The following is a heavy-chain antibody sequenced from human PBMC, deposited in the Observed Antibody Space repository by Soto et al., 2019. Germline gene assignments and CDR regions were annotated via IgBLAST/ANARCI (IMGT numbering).Heavy chain of an antibody. CDR2: MCPGDSDT. V-gene: IGHV5-51*01. J-gene: IGHJ4*02. CDR1: GYDFNTNW. Sequence: GESLKISCRGSGYDFNTNWFGWVRQLPGRGLEWVGIMCPGDSDTRLHPSLQGHVTLSADVTVSTAFLQWRTLKTSDSGMYFCARLPRDCNKTSCYYADHWGQGTSVTVSS. D-gene: IGHD3-22*01. CDR3: ARLPRDCNKTSCYYADH.